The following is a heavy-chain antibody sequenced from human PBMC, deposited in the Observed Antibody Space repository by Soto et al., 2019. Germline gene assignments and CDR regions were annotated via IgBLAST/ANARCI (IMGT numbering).Heavy chain of an antibody. D-gene: IGHD2-15*01. CDR2: ISYDGSNK. CDR1: GFTFSSYG. V-gene: IGHV3-30*18. CDR3: AKDLGYCSGGSCGAFDI. J-gene: IGHJ3*02. Sequence: PGGSLRLSCAASGFTFSSYGMHWVRQAPGKGLEWVAVISYDGSNKYYADSVKGRLTISRDNSKNTLYLQMNSLRAEDTAVYYCAKDLGYCSGGSCGAFDIWGQGTMVTVSS.